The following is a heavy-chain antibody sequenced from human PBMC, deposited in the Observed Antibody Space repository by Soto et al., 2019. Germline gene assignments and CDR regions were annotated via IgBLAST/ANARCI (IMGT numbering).Heavy chain of an antibody. CDR3: ARASNYDILTGYDYYYYMDV. CDR1: GGSFSGYY. J-gene: IGHJ6*03. D-gene: IGHD3-9*01. CDR2: INHSGST. Sequence: SETLSLTCAVCGGSFSGYYWSWIRQPPGKGLEWIGEINHSGSTNYNPSLKSRVTISVDTSKNQFSLRLSSVTAADTAVYYCARASNYDILTGYDYYYYMDVWGKGTTVTVSS. V-gene: IGHV4-34*01.